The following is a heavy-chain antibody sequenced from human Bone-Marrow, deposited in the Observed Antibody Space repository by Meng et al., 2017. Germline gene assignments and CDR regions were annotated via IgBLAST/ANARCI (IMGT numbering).Heavy chain of an antibody. J-gene: IGHJ6*02. CDR3: ARRHRLNYYYYGMDV. V-gene: IGHV1-69*02. D-gene: IGHD2-8*01. CDR2: IIPILGIA. Sequence: KISCAASGFTFSSYWMSWVRQAPGKGLEWMGRIIPILGIANYAQKFQGRVTITADKSTSTAYMELSSLRSEDTAVYYCARRHRLNYYYYGMDVWGQGTTVTVSS. CDR1: GFTFSSYW.